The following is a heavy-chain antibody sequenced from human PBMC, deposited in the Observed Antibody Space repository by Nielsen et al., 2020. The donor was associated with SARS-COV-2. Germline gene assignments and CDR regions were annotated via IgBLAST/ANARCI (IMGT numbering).Heavy chain of an antibody. CDR3: ARGRGSGTSWGMDV. CDR1: GYRFTEYG. J-gene: IGHJ6*02. D-gene: IGHD3-10*01. V-gene: IGHV1-18*01. CDR2: VSGYNGNT. Sequence: ASVQVSCKASGYRFTEYGISWVRQAPAQGLEWMGWVSGYNGNTNYIQNFQGRVTMTTDTSKSTAYMELRSLRSDDTAVYYCARGRGSGTSWGMDVWGQGTTVTVSS.